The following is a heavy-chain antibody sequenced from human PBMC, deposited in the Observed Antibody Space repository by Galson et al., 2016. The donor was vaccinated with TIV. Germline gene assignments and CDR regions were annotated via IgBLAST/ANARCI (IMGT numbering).Heavy chain of an antibody. V-gene: IGHV3-11*01. CDR1: GFSFSDYS. D-gene: IGHD2-2*02. CDR2: VSRGGSTT. CDR3: ARTLEVPAAIHASYYMDV. Sequence: SLRLSCAASGFSFSDYSMSWVRQAPGKGLEWLSYVSRGGSTTYNADTVKGRFTIARDNAKNTLYLQMNSLRAEDTAVYYCARTLEVPAAIHASYYMDVWGKGTTVTVSS. J-gene: IGHJ6*03.